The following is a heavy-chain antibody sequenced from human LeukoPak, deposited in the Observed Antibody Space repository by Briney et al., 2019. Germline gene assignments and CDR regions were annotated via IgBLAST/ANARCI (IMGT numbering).Heavy chain of an antibody. J-gene: IGHJ4*02. D-gene: IGHD5-24*01. CDR3: AIRDGYNYNYFDY. Sequence: GGSLRLSCAASGFTFSSYAMHWVRQAPGKGLEWVAVISYDGSNKYYADSVKGRFTISRDNSKNTLYLQMNSLRAEDTAVYYCAIRDGYNYNYFDYWGQGTLVTVSS. V-gene: IGHV3-30-3*01. CDR1: GFTFSSYA. CDR2: ISYDGSNK.